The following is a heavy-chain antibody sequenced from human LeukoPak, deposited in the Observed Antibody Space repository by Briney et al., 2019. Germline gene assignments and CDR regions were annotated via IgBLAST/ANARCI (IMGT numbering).Heavy chain of an antibody. Sequence: ASVKVSCKASGYTFTSYGISWVRQAPGQGLEWMGWISAYNGNTNYAQKFQGRVTMTTDTYTSTVYMELRSLTSDDTAVYYCARDLYGDYVRFGYWGQGTLVTVSS. CDR2: ISAYNGNT. CDR3: ARDLYGDYVRFGY. CDR1: GYTFTSYG. D-gene: IGHD4-17*01. V-gene: IGHV1-18*01. J-gene: IGHJ4*02.